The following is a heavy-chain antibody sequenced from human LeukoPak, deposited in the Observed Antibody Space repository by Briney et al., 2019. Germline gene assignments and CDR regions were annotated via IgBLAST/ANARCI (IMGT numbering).Heavy chain of an antibody. CDR2: INPSGGST. Sequence: ASVKVSFTASGYTFTIYYMHWVRQAPGQGLEWMGIINPSGGSTSYAQKFQGRVTMTRDTSTSTVYMELSSLRSEDTAVYYCARDTGEAAANPLDYYGSGMPDYWGQGTLVTVSS. CDR3: ARDTGEAAANPLDYYGSGMPDY. D-gene: IGHD3-10*01. V-gene: IGHV1-46*01. CDR1: GYTFTIYY. J-gene: IGHJ4*02.